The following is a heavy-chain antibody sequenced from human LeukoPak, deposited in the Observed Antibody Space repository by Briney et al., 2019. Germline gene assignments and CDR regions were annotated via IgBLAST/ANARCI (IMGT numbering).Heavy chain of an antibody. CDR3: ARALRSSGWCGIGYYYYMDV. Sequence: ASVKVSCKASGYTFTSYDINWVRQATGQGLEWMGWMNPNSGNTGYAQKFQGRVTMTRNTSISTAYMELSSLRSEDTAVYYCARALRSSGWCGIGYYYYMDVWGKGTTVTISS. CDR2: MNPNSGNT. J-gene: IGHJ6*03. V-gene: IGHV1-8*02. D-gene: IGHD6-19*01. CDR1: GYTFTSYD.